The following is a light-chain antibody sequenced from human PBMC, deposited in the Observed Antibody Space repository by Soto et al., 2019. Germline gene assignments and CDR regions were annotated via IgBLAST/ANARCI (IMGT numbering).Light chain of an antibody. CDR2: ANT. CDR3: QSYDSGLSGSI. CDR1: TSNIGAGYD. Sequence: QSVLTQPPSVSGAPGQRVTISCSGTTSNIGAGYDVHWYQLLPGTAPKLLIYANTDRTSGVPDRFSGSKSGTSASLAITGLQAEDEADYYCQSYDSGLSGSIFGGGTKLT. J-gene: IGLJ2*01. V-gene: IGLV1-40*01.